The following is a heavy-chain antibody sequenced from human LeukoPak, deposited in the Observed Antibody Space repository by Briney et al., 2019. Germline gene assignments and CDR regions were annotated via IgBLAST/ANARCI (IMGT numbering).Heavy chain of an antibody. Sequence: GGSLRLSCAASGLTFSDYYMSWIRQAPGKGLEWVSYISSSSSYTNYADSVKGRFTISRDNAKNSLYLQMNSLRAEDTAVYYCAREAARVVAAHFDYWGQGTLVTVSS. J-gene: IGHJ4*02. CDR3: AREAARVVAAHFDY. D-gene: IGHD2-15*01. CDR2: ISSSSSYT. V-gene: IGHV3-11*06. CDR1: GLTFSDYY.